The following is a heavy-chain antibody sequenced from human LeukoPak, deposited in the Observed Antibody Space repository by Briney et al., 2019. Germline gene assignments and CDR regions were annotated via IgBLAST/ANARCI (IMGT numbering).Heavy chain of an antibody. D-gene: IGHD5-18*01. CDR1: GFTFSSYA. Sequence: GRSLRLSCAASGFTFSSYAMHWVRQAPGKGLEWVAVISYDGSNKYYADSVKGRFTISRDNSKNTLYLQMNSLRADDTAVYYCARALKVQLWLNYWGQGTLVTVSS. CDR2: ISYDGSNK. V-gene: IGHV3-30-3*01. CDR3: ARALKVQLWLNY. J-gene: IGHJ4*02.